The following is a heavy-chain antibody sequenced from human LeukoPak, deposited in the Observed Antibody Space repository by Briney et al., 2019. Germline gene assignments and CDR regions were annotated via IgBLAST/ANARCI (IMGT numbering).Heavy chain of an antibody. CDR1: GGSISSYY. Sequence: SETLSLTCTVSGGSISSYYWSWIRQPPGKGLEWIGYIYYSGSTNYNHSLKSRVTISVDTSKNQFSLKLSSVTAADTAVYYCAREGGSGYYPSPLGFDYWGQGTLVTVSS. V-gene: IGHV4-59*01. D-gene: IGHD3-22*01. CDR2: IYYSGST. CDR3: AREGGSGYYPSPLGFDY. J-gene: IGHJ4*02.